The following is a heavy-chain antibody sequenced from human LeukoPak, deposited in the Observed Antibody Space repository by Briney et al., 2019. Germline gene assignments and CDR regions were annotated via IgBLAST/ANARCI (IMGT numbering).Heavy chain of an antibody. J-gene: IGHJ1*01. V-gene: IGHV1-46*04. CDR3: ARGGSSWYRGSFQH. D-gene: IGHD6-13*01. CDR1: RYTFTSYD. CDR2: ISRSGGRT. Sequence: SVKDSCKASRYTFTSYDMHWVRKAPGQELAWMEIISRSGGRTSYEKILQGRVTTTRGASTSTAYMGPSSLSSEETAVYESARGGSSWYRGSFQHWGEGTLVTVSS.